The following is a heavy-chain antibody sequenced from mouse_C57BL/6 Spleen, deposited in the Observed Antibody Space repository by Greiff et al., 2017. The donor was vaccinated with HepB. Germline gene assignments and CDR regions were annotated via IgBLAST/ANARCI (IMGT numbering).Heavy chain of an antibody. V-gene: IGHV1-22*01. D-gene: IGHD3-2*02. Sequence: DVQLQESGPELVKPGASVKMSCKASGYTFTDYNMHWVKQSHGKSLEWIGYINPNNGGTSYNQKFKGKATLTVNKSSSTAYMELRSLTSEDSAVYYCAVDSSGHSFDYWGQGTTLTVSS. CDR3: AVDSSGHSFDY. CDR2: INPNNGGT. J-gene: IGHJ2*01. CDR1: GYTFTDYN.